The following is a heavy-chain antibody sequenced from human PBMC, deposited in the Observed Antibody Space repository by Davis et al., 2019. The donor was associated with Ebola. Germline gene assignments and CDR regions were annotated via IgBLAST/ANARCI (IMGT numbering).Heavy chain of an antibody. D-gene: IGHD7-27*01. Sequence: GESLKISCAASGFTFSSYWMHWVRQAPGKGLVWVSRINSDGSSTSYADSVKGRFTISRDNAKNTLYLQMNSLRAEDTAVYYCARVRGTGDPDYWGQGTLVTVSS. V-gene: IGHV3-74*01. J-gene: IGHJ4*02. CDR2: INSDGSST. CDR3: ARVRGTGDPDY. CDR1: GFTFSSYW.